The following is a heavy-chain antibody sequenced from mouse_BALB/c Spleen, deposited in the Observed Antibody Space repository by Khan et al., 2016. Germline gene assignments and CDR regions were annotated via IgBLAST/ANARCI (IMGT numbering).Heavy chain of an antibody. CDR2: IDPANGNT. Sequence: VQLQQSGAELVKPGASVKLSCTASGFNIKDTYMHWVKQRPEQGLEWIGRIDPANGNTKYDPKFQGKATITADTSSNTAYLQLSILTSEDTAVYSIARSPYEYDVGFAYWGQGTLVTVSA. D-gene: IGHD2-4*01. CDR3: ARSPYEYDVGFAY. V-gene: IGHV14-3*02. CDR1: GFNIKDTY. J-gene: IGHJ3*01.